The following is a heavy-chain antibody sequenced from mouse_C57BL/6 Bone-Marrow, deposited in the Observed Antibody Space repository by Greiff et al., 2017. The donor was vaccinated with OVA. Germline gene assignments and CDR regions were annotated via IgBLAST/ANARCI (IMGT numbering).Heavy chain of an antibody. CDR2: IHPNSGST. V-gene: IGHV1-64*01. J-gene: IGHJ4*01. CDR3: AGLREWYSMDY. CDR1: GYTFTSYW. D-gene: IGHD2-2*01. Sequence: QVQLQQPGAELVKPGASVKLSCKASGYTFTSYWMHWVKQRPGQGLEWIGMIHPNSGSTIYNEKFKSKAPLTVDKSSSTAYMQLSSLTSDGSSVYYSAGLREWYSMDYWGQGTSVTVSS.